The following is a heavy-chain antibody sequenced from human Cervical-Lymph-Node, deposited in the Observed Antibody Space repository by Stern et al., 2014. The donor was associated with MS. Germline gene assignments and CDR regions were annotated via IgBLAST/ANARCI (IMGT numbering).Heavy chain of an antibody. Sequence: EVQLVESGAEVKKPGGSLRISCKGSGYRFTNYWIGWVRQMPGKGLEWMGIIYPGGSDTRYSPSFQGQVTISADKSTNTSHLQWSSLKASDTAMYYCAIQCARRDGYMACFDPWGQGNLVTVSS. CDR2: IYPGGSDT. J-gene: IGHJ5*02. CDR1: GYRFTNYW. V-gene: IGHV5-51*01. D-gene: IGHD5-24*01. CDR3: AIQCARRDGYMACFDP.